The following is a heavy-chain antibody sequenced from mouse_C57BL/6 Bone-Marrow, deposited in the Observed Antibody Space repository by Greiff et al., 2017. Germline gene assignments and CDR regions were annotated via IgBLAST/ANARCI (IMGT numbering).Heavy chain of an antibody. CDR2: IRNKANNHAT. CDR3: TNRHDGYYPFAYWGQGTYDGYYPFAY. D-gene: IGHD2-3*01. CDR1: GFTFSDAW. J-gene: IGHJ3*01. V-gene: IGHV6-6*01. Sequence: EVQRVESGGGLVQPGGSMKLSCAASGFTFSDAWMDWVRQSPEKGLEWVAEIRNKANNHATYYAESVKGRFTISRDDSKSSVYLQMNSLRAEDTGIYYCTNRHDGYYPFAYWGQGTYDGYYPFAYWGQGTLVTVSA.